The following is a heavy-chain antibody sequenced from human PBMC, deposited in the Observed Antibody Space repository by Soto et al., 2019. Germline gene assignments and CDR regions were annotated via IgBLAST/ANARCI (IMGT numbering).Heavy chain of an antibody. V-gene: IGHV3-23*01. CDR2: ISGSGGST. D-gene: IGHD4-17*01. Sequence: PWGSLRLSCAASGFTFSSYAMSWVRQAPGKGLEWVSAISGSGGSTYYADSVKGRFTISRDNSKNTLYLQMNSLRAEDTAVYYCSKYPDYGDYGFDYWGQGTLVTVSS. J-gene: IGHJ4*02. CDR3: SKYPDYGDYGFDY. CDR1: GFTFSSYA.